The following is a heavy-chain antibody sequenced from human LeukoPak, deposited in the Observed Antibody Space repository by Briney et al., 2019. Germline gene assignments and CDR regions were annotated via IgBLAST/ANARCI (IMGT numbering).Heavy chain of an antibody. CDR1: AYTFTGYY. D-gene: IGHD5-12*01. CDR3: ARVEGDSGYELIDY. J-gene: IGHJ4*02. CDR2: INPNSGGT. V-gene: IGHV1-2*02. Sequence: ASVKVSCKASAYTFTGYYMHWVRQAPGQGLEWMGWINPNSGGTNYAQKFQGRVTMTRDTTIGTAYMELYSLRSDDTAVYYCARVEGDSGYELIDYWGQGTLVTVSS.